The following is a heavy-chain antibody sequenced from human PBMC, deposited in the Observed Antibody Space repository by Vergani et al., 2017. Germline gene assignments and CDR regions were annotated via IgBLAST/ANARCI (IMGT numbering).Heavy chain of an antibody. Sequence: EVQLLESGGGLVQPGGSLRLSCAASGFTFSSYSMNWVRQAPGKGLEWVSSISSSSSYIYYADSVKGRFTISRDNAKNSLYLQMNSLRAEDTAVYYCARGPVTVVVPPDVWGKGTTVTVSS. D-gene: IGHD2-2*01. CDR3: ARGPVTVVVPPDV. V-gene: IGHV3-21*01. CDR1: GFTFSSYS. J-gene: IGHJ6*04. CDR2: ISSSSSYI.